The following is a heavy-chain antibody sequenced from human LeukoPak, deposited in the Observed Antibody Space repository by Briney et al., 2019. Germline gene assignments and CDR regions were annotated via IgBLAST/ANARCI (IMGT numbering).Heavy chain of an antibody. J-gene: IGHJ1*01. CDR3: ARDLSGYSPGYFQH. Sequence: SDPLSLPCTVSGRSISSYYWSWIRQPPGKGLEWTGYIYYSGSTNYSPSLKSRVTISVDTSKNQFSLKLSSVTAEDTAVYYCARDLSGYSPGYFQHWGQGTLVSVSS. CDR1: GRSISSYY. D-gene: IGHD3-22*01. CDR2: IYYSGST. V-gene: IGHV4-59*01.